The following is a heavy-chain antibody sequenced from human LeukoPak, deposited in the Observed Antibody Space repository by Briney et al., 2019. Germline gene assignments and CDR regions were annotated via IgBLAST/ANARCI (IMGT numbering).Heavy chain of an antibody. CDR1: GGTFSSYA. Sequence: AASVKVSCKASGGTFSSYAISWVRQAPGQGLEWMGGIIPSLGTANYAQKFKGRVTITADKSTSTAYMELSSLRSEDTAVYYCARDRMAVAGRKYYYYMDVWGKGTTVTVSS. CDR2: IIPSLGTA. CDR3: ARDRMAVAGRKYYYYMDV. V-gene: IGHV1-69*06. J-gene: IGHJ6*03. D-gene: IGHD6-19*01.